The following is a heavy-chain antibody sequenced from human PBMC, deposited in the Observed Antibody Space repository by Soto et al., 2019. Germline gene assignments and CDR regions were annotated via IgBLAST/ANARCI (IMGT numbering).Heavy chain of an antibody. V-gene: IGHV3-30-3*01. CDR3: ARVMGYSSSSPLDY. D-gene: IGHD6-6*01. J-gene: IGHJ4*02. Sequence: GGSLRLSCAASGFTFSSYAMHWVRQAPGKGLEWVAVISYDGSNKYYADSVKGRFTISRDNSKNTLYLQMNSLRAEDTAVYYCARVMGYSSSSPLDYWGQGTLVTVSS. CDR1: GFTFSSYA. CDR2: ISYDGSNK.